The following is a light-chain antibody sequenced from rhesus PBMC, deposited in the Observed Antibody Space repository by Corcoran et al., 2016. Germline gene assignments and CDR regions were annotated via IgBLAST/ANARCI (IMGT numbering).Light chain of an antibody. J-gene: IGKJ3*01. CDR3: LQSSYWPFT. V-gene: IGKV3-24*04. Sequence: EIVMTQSPATLALSPGERATLSCRASQSVSSYLAWYQQKPGQAPRLLIYGASSRATDLPDRFSCSGSGTEFTLSISSLVPEDVGVYFWLQSSYWPFTFGPGTKLDIK. CDR1: QSVSSY. CDR2: GAS.